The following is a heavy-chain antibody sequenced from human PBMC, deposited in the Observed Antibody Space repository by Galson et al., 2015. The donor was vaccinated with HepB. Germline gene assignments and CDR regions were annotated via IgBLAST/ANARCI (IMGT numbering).Heavy chain of an antibody. V-gene: IGHV3-23*01. J-gene: IGHJ4*02. Sequence: SLRLSCAASGFTFSSYAMSWVRQAPGKGLEWVSAISGSGGSTYYADSVKGRFTISRDNSKNTLYLQMNSLRAEDTAVYYCAKASFLGYCSGGSCFDRGFDYWGQGTLVTVSS. D-gene: IGHD2-15*01. CDR2: ISGSGGST. CDR1: GFTFSSYA. CDR3: AKASFLGYCSGGSCFDRGFDY.